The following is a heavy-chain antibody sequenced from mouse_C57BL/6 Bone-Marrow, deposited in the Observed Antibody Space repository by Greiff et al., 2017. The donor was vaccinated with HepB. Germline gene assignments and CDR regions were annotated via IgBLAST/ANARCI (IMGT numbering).Heavy chain of an antibody. Sequence: EVKLMESGAELVRPGASVKLSCTASGFNIKDDYMHWVKQRPEQGLEWIGWIDPENGDTEYASKFQGKATITADTSSNTAYLQLSSLTSEDTAGYYCTRGFPFAYWGQGTLVTVSA. CDR2: IDPENGDT. J-gene: IGHJ3*01. CDR3: TRGFPFAY. V-gene: IGHV14-4*01. CDR1: GFNIKDDY.